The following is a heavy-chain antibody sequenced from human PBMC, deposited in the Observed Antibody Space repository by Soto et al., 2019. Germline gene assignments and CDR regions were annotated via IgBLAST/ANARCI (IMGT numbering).Heavy chain of an antibody. Sequence: GGSLRLSCAASGFTFSSYAMSWVRQAPGKGLEWVSAISGSGGSTYYTDSVKGRFTISRDNSKNTLYLQMNSLRAEDTAVYYCAKVVYDSSGYLSWGQGTLVTVSS. J-gene: IGHJ4*02. V-gene: IGHV3-23*01. CDR1: GFTFSSYA. D-gene: IGHD3-22*01. CDR3: AKVVYDSSGYLS. CDR2: ISGSGGST.